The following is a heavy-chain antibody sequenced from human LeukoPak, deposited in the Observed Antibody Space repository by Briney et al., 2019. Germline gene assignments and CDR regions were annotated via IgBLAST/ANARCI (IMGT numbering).Heavy chain of an antibody. V-gene: IGHV3-73*01. J-gene: IGHJ6*02. CDR1: GFTFGGFT. CDR3: AGHGTFTNYYYTMDV. Sequence: GGSLRLSCGTSGFTFGGFTMHWVRQASGKGLEWDGRIRSKTDNYATSYAASVKGRFTISRDDSKNTAYLQMNSLEIEDTAVYFCAGHGTFTNYYYTMDVWGQGTTVTVSS. CDR2: IRSKTDNYAT. D-gene: IGHD2-8*01.